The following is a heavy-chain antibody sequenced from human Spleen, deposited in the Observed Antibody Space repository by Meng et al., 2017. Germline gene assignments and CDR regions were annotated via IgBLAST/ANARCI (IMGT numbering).Heavy chain of an antibody. D-gene: IGHD5-12*01. CDR1: GYTFTSYD. Sequence: ASVKVSCKASGYTFTSYDINWVRQATGQGLERMGWMNPNSGNTGYAQKFQGRVTITRNTSISTAYMELSSLRSEDTAVYYCARAVTVATLGPLGYWGQGTLVTVSS. CDR3: ARAVTVATLGPLGY. V-gene: IGHV1-8*03. J-gene: IGHJ4*02. CDR2: MNPNSGNT.